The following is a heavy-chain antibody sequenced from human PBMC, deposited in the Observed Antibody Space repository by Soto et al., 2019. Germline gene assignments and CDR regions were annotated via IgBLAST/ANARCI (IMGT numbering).Heavy chain of an antibody. J-gene: IGHJ4*02. Sequence: GGSLRLSCTASGFTFSTYAMNWVRQAPGKRLEWVSSITGDTTATYYADSVKGRFTISRDNSKNTLYLQTSSLRAEDTAIYYCAKGPRGHCSGKTCYPFDYWGQGALVTVSS. CDR1: GFTFSTYA. CDR3: AKGPRGHCSGKTCYPFDY. V-gene: IGHV3-23*01. D-gene: IGHD2-15*01. CDR2: ITGDTTAT.